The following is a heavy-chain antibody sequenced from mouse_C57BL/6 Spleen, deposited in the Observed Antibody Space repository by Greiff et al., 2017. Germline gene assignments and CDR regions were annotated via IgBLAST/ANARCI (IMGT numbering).Heavy chain of an antibody. D-gene: IGHD2-10*01. J-gene: IGHJ3*01. Sequence: VQLQQPGAELVKPGASVKLSCKASGYTFTSYWMQWVKQRPGQGLEWIGEIYPSDGYTNYNQKFKGKATLTVDTSSSTAYMQLSSLTSEDSAVYYCARSYYGNYKGWFAYWGQGTLVTVSA. CDR1: GYTFTSYW. CDR3: ARSYYGNYKGWFAY. CDR2: IYPSDGYT. V-gene: IGHV1-50*01.